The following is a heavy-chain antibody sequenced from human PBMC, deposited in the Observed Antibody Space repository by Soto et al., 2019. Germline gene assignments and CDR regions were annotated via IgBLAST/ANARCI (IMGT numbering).Heavy chain of an antibody. CDR3: ARVLLVVPAAISHYYGMDV. CDR2: ISYDGSNK. J-gene: IGHJ6*02. D-gene: IGHD2-2*01. V-gene: IGHV3-30-3*01. Sequence: ESGGGVVQPGRSLRLSCAASGFTFSSYAMHWVRQAPGKGLEWVAVISYDGSNKYYADSVKGRFTISRDNSKNTLYLQMNSLRAEDTAVYYCARVLLVVPAAISHYYGMDVWGQGTTVTVSS. CDR1: GFTFSSYA.